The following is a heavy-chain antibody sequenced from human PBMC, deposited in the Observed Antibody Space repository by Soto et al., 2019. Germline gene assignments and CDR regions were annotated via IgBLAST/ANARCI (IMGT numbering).Heavy chain of an antibody. D-gene: IGHD4-4*01. CDR2: ISGSGGST. J-gene: IGHJ4*02. V-gene: IGHV3-23*01. CDR3: AKLSEYSNYPKYYFDY. Sequence: GGSLRLSCAASGFTFSSYAMSWVRQAPGKGLEWVSAISGSGGSTYYADSVKGRFTISRDNSKNTLYLQMNSLRAEDTAVYYCAKLSEYSNYPKYYFDYWGQGTLVTVSS. CDR1: GFTFSSYA.